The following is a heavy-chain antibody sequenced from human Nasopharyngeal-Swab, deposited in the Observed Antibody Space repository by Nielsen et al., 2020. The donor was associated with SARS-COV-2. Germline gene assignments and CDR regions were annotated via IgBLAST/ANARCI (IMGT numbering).Heavy chain of an antibody. D-gene: IGHD1-7*01. CDR2: IRGDGSDP. Sequence: GESLKISCAGSGFIFRNYWMHWVRQAPGKGLVWVSRIRGDGSDPSYADSVKGRFTISKDNAKNTMYLQMNSLRADDTAMYFCARDRSGETGTVGADWGQGTLVTVSS. CDR1: GFIFRNYW. J-gene: IGHJ4*02. V-gene: IGHV3-74*01. CDR3: ARDRSGETGTVGAD.